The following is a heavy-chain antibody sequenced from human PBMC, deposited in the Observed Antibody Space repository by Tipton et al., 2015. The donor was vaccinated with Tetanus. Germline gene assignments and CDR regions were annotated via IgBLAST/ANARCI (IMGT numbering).Heavy chain of an antibody. J-gene: IGHJ4*02. CDR2: IYPGDSDT. V-gene: IGHV5-51*01. CDR1: GYSFTSYW. Sequence: MQLVQSGAEVKKPGESLKISCKGSGYSFTSYWIGWVRQMPGKGLEWMGIIYPGDSDTRYSPSFQGQVTISADKSISTAYLQWSSLKASDTAMYYCARWATIRGAVDGYNPTSDYWGQGTLVTVSS. CDR3: ARWATIRGAVDGYNPTSDY. D-gene: IGHD5-24*01.